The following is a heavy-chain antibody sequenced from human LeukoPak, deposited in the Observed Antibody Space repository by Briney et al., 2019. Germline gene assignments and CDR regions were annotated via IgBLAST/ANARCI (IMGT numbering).Heavy chain of an antibody. CDR1: GFTVSSNY. J-gene: IGHJ4*02. V-gene: IGHV3-66*01. D-gene: IGHD3-22*01. CDR2: IYSGGST. CDR3: ARDLNSSGYYPYFDY. Sequence: GGSLRLSCAASGFTVSSNYMSWVRQAPGKGLEWVSVIYSGGSTYYADSVKGRFTISRDNSKNTLYLQMNSLRAEDTAVYYCARDLNSSGYYPYFDYWGQGTLVTVSS.